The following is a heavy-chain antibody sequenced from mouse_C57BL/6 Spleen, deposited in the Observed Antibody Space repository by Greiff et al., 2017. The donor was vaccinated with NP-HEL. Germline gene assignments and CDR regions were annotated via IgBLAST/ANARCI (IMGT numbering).Heavy chain of an antibody. CDR3: ARSAYYRGYFYY. CDR1: GYTFTSYG. CDR2: IYPRSGNT. J-gene: IGHJ2*01. Sequence: VQLQQSGAELARPGASVKLSCKASGYTFTSYGISWVKQRTGQGLEWIGEIYPRSGNTYYNEKFKGKATLTADKYSSTAYMELRSLTSEDSAVYFCARSAYYRGYFYYWGQGTTLTVSS. D-gene: IGHD1-1*01. V-gene: IGHV1-81*01.